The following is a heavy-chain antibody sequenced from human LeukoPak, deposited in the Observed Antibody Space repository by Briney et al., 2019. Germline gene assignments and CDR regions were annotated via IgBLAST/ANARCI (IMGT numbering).Heavy chain of an antibody. V-gene: IGHV4-39*07. CDR2: IYYSGST. J-gene: IGHJ4*02. CDR1: GGSISSSSYY. CDR3: ARDISVGAVWPPNIDY. D-gene: IGHD1-26*01. Sequence: KSSETLSLTCTVSGGSISSSSYYWGWLRQPPGKGLEWIGSIYYSGSTYYNPSLKSRVTISVDTSKNQFSLQLNSVTPEDTAVYYCARDISVGAVWPPNIDYWGQGTLVTVSS.